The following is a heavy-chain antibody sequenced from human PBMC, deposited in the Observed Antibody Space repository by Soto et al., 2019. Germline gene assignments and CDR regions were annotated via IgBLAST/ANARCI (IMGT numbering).Heavy chain of an antibody. Sequence: EVQLVESGGVLVKPGGSLRLSCAASGFTFSKAWMSWVRQAPGKGLEWVGRIKTKADGGTTDYAAPVKGRFTISRYDTKKTLCLQMTRLKTEDTAVYYCTTDGMITFGGVLVPNWFDPWGQGTLVTVSS. D-gene: IGHD3-16*02. V-gene: IGHV3-15*01. CDR2: IKTKADGGTT. CDR3: TTDGMITFGGVLVPNWFDP. CDR1: GFTFSKAW. J-gene: IGHJ5*02.